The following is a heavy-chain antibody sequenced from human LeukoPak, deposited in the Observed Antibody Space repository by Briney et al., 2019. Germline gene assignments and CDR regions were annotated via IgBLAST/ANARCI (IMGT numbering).Heavy chain of an antibody. CDR2: INFSGST. D-gene: IGHD5-12*01. CDR1: GGSSSSGSYY. V-gene: IGHV4-39*01. CDR3: VRHDGRGGATMGSLDS. J-gene: IGHJ4*02. Sequence: SETLSLTCTVSGGSSSSGSYYWGWIRQPPGKGLEWLGSINFSGSTYYNPSLNSRVTISVDTSKNQFSLQLNSVTAADTAVYYCVRHDGRGGATMGSLDSWGQGSLVTVSS.